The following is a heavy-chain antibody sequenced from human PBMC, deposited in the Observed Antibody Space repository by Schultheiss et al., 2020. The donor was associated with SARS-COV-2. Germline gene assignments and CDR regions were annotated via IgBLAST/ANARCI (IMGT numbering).Heavy chain of an antibody. D-gene: IGHD7-27*01. Sequence: GESLKISCAASGFTFSSYWMHWVRQAPGKGLEWVAVISYDGSNKYYADSVKGRFTISRDNSKNTLYLQMNSLRAEDTAVYYCAVSGINWGVGYYYYYGMDVWGQGTTVTVSS. V-gene: IGHV3-30-3*01. J-gene: IGHJ6*02. CDR2: ISYDGSNK. CDR3: AVSGINWGVGYYYYYGMDV. CDR1: GFTFSSYW.